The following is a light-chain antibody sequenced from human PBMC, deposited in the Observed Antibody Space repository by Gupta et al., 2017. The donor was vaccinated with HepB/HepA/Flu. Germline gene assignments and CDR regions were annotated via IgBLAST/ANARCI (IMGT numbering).Light chain of an antibody. CDR3: AAWDASLNGYV. J-gene: IGLJ1*01. CDR2: NND. Sequence: QSVLTQPPSASGTPGQRVTISCSGRSSNIGSNTVKWYQQLPGTAPKLIIYNNDQRPSGVPDRFSGSKSGTSASLAISGLQSEDEAYYYCAAWDASLNGYVFGTGTKVTVL. CDR1: SSNIGSNT. V-gene: IGLV1-44*01.